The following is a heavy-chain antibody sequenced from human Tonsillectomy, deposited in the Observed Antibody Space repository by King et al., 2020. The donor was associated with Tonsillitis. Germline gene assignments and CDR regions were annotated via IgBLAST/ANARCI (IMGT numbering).Heavy chain of an antibody. CDR3: ARTSGITVFGVGHNWFDP. CDR1: GGSISSSSYY. CDR2: IHYSGST. Sequence: QLQESGPGLVKASETLSLTCTVSGGSISSSSYYWGWIRQPPGKGLEWIGNIHYSGSTSYNPFLKSRVTISVDTSKNQFSLKLSSVTAADTAVYYCARTSGITVFGVGHNWFDPWGQGTLVTVSS. J-gene: IGHJ5*02. V-gene: IGHV4-39*01. D-gene: IGHD3-3*01.